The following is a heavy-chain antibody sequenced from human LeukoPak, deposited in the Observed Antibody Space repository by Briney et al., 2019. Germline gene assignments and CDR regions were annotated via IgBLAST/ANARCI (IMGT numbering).Heavy chain of an antibody. J-gene: IGHJ4*02. CDR2: IKPGGET. Sequence: GGSLRLSCAASGFTFSNSVFSWVRQTPERGLEWVSAIKPGGETYYVDSVKGRFTISRDNSKNTLYLQMNSLRVENTALYYCAKESPYGSGRSYWTTIEYWGQGTLVTVSS. V-gene: IGHV3-23*01. CDR1: GFTFSNSV. CDR3: AKESPYGSGRSYWTTIEY. D-gene: IGHD3-10*01.